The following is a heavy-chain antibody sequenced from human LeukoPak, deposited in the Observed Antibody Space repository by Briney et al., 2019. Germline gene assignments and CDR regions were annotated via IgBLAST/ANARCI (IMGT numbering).Heavy chain of an antibody. D-gene: IGHD2-15*01. CDR2: ISSSSSTI. CDR1: GFTFSSYS. V-gene: IGHV3-48*02. J-gene: IGHJ4*02. Sequence: GGSLRLSCAASGFTFSSYSMNWVRQAPGKGLEWVSYISSSSSTIYYADSVMGRFTISRDNAKNSLYLQMNSLRDEDTAVYYCARDRGYCSGGSCLLVYWGQGTLVTVSS. CDR3: ARDRGYCSGGSCLLVY.